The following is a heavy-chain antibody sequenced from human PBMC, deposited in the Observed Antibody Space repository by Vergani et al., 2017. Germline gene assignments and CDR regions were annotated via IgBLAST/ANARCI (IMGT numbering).Heavy chain of an antibody. J-gene: IGHJ4*02. Sequence: QVQLQESGPGLVKPSETLSLTCAVSGYSISSGYYWGWIRQPPGKGLEWIGSIYHSGSTYYNPSLKSRVTISVDTSKNQFSLKLSSVTAADTAVYYCAREKGSGSYARWGQGTLVTVSS. CDR1: GYSISSGYY. D-gene: IGHD1-26*01. V-gene: IGHV4-38-2*02. CDR2: IYHSGST. CDR3: AREKGSGSYAR.